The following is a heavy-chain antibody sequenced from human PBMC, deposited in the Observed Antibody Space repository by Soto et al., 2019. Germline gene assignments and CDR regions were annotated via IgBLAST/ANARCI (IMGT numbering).Heavy chain of an antibody. CDR1: LFIVSDNY. CDR3: ATRMTTAPY. J-gene: IGHJ4*02. D-gene: IGHD4-17*01. V-gene: IGHV3-66*01. Sequence: EVRLVQSGGGLVQPGGSLRLSCAASLFIVSDNYMSWVRQAPGKGLEWVSLIYSGGGTDYAESVKGRFTISRDNSKNTLYLQMNSLKAEDTGIYDCATRMTTAPYWGQGTVVTVSS. CDR2: IYSGGGT.